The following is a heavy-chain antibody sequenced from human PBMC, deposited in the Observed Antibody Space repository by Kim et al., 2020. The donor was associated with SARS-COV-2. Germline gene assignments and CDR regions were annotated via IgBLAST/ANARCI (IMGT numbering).Heavy chain of an antibody. Sequence: RGPTDYNPSLRGRVTISIDTSKNQFSLNLRAVTAADTAVYYCARGSPVANNWGQGTLVTVSS. CDR2: RGPT. D-gene: IGHD2-2*01. V-gene: IGHV4-59*09. J-gene: IGHJ4*02. CDR3: ARGSPVANN.